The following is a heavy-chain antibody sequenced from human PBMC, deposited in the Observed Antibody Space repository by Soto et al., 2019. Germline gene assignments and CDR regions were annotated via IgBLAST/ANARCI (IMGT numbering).Heavy chain of an antibody. CDR2: ISAYNGNT. CDR3: ARDKRDLRFLEWSYYFDY. D-gene: IGHD3-3*01. Sequence: ASVKVSCKASGYTFTNFGISWVRQAPGQGLEWMGWISAYNGNTNYAQNFQGRVTMTTDTSTSTAYMELRSLRAEDTAVYYCARDKRDLRFLEWSYYFDYWGQGTLVTVSS. V-gene: IGHV1-18*01. CDR1: GYTFTNFG. J-gene: IGHJ4*02.